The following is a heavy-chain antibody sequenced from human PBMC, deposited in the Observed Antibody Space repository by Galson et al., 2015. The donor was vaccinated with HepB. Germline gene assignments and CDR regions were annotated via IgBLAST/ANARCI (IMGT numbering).Heavy chain of an antibody. CDR2: IIPIFGIA. J-gene: IGHJ4*02. Sequence: SVKVSCKASGGTFSSYAISWVRQAPGQGLEWMGGIIPIFGIANYAQKFQGRVTITADESTSTAYMELSSLRSEDTAVYYCARLTSMVRGVMGDAAMDYWGQGTLVTVSS. CDR1: GGTFSSYA. V-gene: IGHV1-69*13. D-gene: IGHD3-10*01. CDR3: ARLTSMVRGVMGDAAMDY.